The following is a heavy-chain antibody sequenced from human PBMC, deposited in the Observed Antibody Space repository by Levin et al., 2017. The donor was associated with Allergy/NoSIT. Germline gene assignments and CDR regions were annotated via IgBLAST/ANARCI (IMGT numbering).Heavy chain of an antibody. CDR2: ISYDGSNK. V-gene: IGHV3-30-3*01. D-gene: IGHD4-23*01. Sequence: GGSLRLSCAASGFTFSSYAMHWVRQAPGKGLEWVAVISYDGSNKYYADSVKGRFTISRDNSKNTLYLQMNSLRAEDTAVYYCARDRYGGKLGGDAFDIWGQGTMVTVSS. CDR1: GFTFSSYA. CDR3: ARDRYGGKLGGDAFDI. J-gene: IGHJ3*02.